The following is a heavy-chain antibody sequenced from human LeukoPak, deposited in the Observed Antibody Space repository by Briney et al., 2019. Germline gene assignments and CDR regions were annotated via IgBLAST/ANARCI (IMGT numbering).Heavy chain of an antibody. CDR3: AREGVYSGSYYFDY. CDR1: GFTFSSYS. D-gene: IGHD1-26*01. V-gene: IGHV3-21*01. Sequence: GGYLRLSCAASGFTFSSYSMNWVRQAPGKGLEWVSSISSSSSYIYYADSVKGRFTISRDNAKNSLYLQMNSLRAEDTAVYYCAREGVYSGSYYFDYWGQGTLVTVSS. CDR2: ISSSSSYI. J-gene: IGHJ4*02.